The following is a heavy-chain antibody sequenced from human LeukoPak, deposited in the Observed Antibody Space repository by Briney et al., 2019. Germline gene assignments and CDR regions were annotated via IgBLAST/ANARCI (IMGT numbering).Heavy chain of an antibody. V-gene: IGHV3-53*04. J-gene: IGHJ5*02. D-gene: IGHD3-10*01. CDR2: IYSGGST. Sequence: GGSLRLSCAASGFTVSSNYMSWVRQAPGKGLEWVSVIYSGGSTYYADSVKGRFTISRHNSKNTLYLQMNSLRAEDTAVYYCARELLWFGELSPWLDPWGQGTLVTVSS. CDR1: GFTVSSNY. CDR3: ARELLWFGELSPWLDP.